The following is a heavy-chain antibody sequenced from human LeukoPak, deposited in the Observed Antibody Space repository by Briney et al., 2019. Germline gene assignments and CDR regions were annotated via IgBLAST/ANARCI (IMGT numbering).Heavy chain of an antibody. D-gene: IGHD2-2*01. V-gene: IGHV3-23*01. J-gene: IGHJ4*02. CDR3: AKDIGYCGSASCRGVDY. CDR2: ISGSGGSK. CDR1: GFTFSSYA. Sequence: GGSLRLSCAASGFTFSSYAMSWVRQAPGKGLEWVSAISGSGGSKYYADSVKRRFTISRDNSNNTLTLQISSLRAEETAVYHGAKDIGYCGSASCRGVDYWGQGALVTVSS.